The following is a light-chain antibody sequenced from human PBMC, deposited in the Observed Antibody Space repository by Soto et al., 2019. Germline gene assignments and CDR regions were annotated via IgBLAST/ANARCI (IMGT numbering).Light chain of an antibody. Sequence: DIQVTQSPSSVSASVGDRVTITCRASQGLVNWLAWYQQKPGKAPKLLIYAASSFQSGVPSRFSGSGSGTDFSLTISSPQPEDFATYYCQQTSSFPLTFGGGNKVEIK. CDR3: QQTSSFPLT. CDR2: AAS. CDR1: QGLVNW. J-gene: IGKJ4*01. V-gene: IGKV1-12*01.